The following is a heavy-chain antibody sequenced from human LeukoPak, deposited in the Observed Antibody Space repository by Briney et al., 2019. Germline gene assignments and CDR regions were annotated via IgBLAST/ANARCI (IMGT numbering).Heavy chain of an antibody. J-gene: IGHJ4*02. V-gene: IGHV1-69*13. CDR2: IIPIFGTA. CDR1: GGTFSSYA. CDR3: ARDPLAASAPGYFDY. Sequence: SVKVSCKASGGTFSSYAISWVRQAPGQGLEWMGGIIPIFGTANYAQKFRGRVTIIADESTSTASLELSGLTSEDTAVYYCARDPLAASAPGYFDYWGQGTLVTVSS. D-gene: IGHD6-13*01.